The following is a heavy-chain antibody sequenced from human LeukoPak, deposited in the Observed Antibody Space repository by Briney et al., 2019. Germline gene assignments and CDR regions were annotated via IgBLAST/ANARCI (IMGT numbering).Heavy chain of an antibody. CDR3: ARDSTYATRFDY. J-gene: IGHJ4*02. CDR1: GFTFSSSW. V-gene: IGHV3-7*01. Sequence: GGSLRLSCAASGFTFSSSWMSWVRQAPGKGLEWVANIKQDESEKYYVDSVKGRFTISRDNAKNSLYLQMNILRAEDTAVYYCARDSTYATRFDYWGQGTLVTVSS. D-gene: IGHD2-15*01. CDR2: IKQDESEK.